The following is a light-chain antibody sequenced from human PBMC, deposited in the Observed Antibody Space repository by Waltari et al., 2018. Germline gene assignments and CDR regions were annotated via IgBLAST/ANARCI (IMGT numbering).Light chain of an antibody. J-gene: IGKJ1*01. CDR3: QNYVRLPAT. Sequence: EIVLTQSPGTLSPSPGERATLSCRASQSVARALAWYQQKPGQPPRLLIYNTYTRATGVPDRFSGGGSGTDFSLTISRLEPEDFAVYYCQNYVRLPATFGQGTKVEIK. CDR1: QSVARA. CDR2: NTY. V-gene: IGKV3-20*01.